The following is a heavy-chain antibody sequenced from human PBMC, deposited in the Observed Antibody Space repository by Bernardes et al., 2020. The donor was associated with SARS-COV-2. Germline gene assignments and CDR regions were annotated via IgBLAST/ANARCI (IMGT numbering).Heavy chain of an antibody. CDR1: GFTFRSYG. D-gene: IGHD3-3*01. CDR3: AKDPTYYDFWSGYLGPNNPAQSYYYYYGMDV. Sequence: GSTLQVCCASSGFTFRSYGMHWVQKGPGKGLEWVEVISYDGSNKYYADSVKGRFTISRDNSKNTLYLQMNNLRDEDTAVYYCAKDPTYYDFWSGYLGPNNPAQSYYYYYGMDVWGQGTTVTVSS. V-gene: IGHV3-30*18. CDR2: ISYDGSNK. J-gene: IGHJ6*02.